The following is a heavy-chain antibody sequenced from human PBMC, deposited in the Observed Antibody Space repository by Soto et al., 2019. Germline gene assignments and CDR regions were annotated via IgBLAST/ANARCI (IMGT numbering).Heavy chain of an antibody. CDR3: ARHVEYYDILTGPHWFDP. CDR2: IYYSGST. V-gene: IGHV4-39*01. J-gene: IGHJ5*02. Sequence: PSETLSLTCTVSGGSISSYYWGWIRQPPGKGLEWIGSIYYSGSTYYNPSLKSRVTISVDTSKNQFSLKLSSVTAADTAVYYCARHVEYYDILTGPHWFDPWGQGTLVTV. CDR1: GGSISSYY. D-gene: IGHD3-9*01.